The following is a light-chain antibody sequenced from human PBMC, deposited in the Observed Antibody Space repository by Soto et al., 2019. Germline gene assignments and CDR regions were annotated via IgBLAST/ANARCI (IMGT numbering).Light chain of an antibody. J-gene: IGLJ2*01. Sequence: SYELTQPPSVSVAPGKRASITCGGNNIGSKSVHWYQQKPGQAPVLVIYYDSDRPSGIPERFSGSNSGNTATLTISRVESGDGADYYCQVVDRSSDRDVVFGGGNKLTVL. V-gene: IGLV3-21*04. CDR2: YDS. CDR1: NIGSKS. CDR3: QVVDRSSDRDVV.